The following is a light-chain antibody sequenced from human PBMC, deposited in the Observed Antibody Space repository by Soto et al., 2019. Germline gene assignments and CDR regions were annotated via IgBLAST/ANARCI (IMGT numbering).Light chain of an antibody. CDR2: GVS. CDR3: QQYNNWPRT. V-gene: IGKV3-15*01. Sequence: EIVMTQSPATLCVSPGEGATVSCRASQLFSSNLAWYQHKPGQAPRLLIYGVSTRDTGVPDRFSGSASGTEFTLTISSLQSEDFAVYYCQQYNNWPRTFGQGTQLEIK. J-gene: IGKJ5*01. CDR1: QLFSSN.